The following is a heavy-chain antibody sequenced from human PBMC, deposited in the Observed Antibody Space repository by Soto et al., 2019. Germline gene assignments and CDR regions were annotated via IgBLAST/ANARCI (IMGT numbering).Heavy chain of an antibody. V-gene: IGHV3-73*01. CDR1: GFTLSGSD. CDR2: IRTKSNNFAT. D-gene: IGHD3-10*01. J-gene: IGHJ6*02. Sequence: GGSLRLSCAASGFTLSGSDIHWVRQASGKGLEWVGRIRTKSNNFATSYAESVRGRFTISRDDSDNTASLQMSSLKTEDTAIYYCSRHQEGRSMVFYGMDVWGQGTTVTVSS. CDR3: SRHQEGRSMVFYGMDV.